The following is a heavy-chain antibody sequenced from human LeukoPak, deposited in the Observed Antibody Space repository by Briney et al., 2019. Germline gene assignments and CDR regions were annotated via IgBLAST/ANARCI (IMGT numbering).Heavy chain of an antibody. CDR2: INPSRNT. D-gene: IGHD3-10*01. Sequence: SETLSLTCAVFGGSFSGYYWNWIRQPPGKGLEWIGQINPSRNTNYNPSLKSRVTISVDTSKNQFSLKLSSVTAADTAVYYCARDTPEVRGANNWFDPWGQGTLVTVSS. CDR1: GGSFSGYY. V-gene: IGHV4-34*01. CDR3: ARDTPEVRGANNWFDP. J-gene: IGHJ5*02.